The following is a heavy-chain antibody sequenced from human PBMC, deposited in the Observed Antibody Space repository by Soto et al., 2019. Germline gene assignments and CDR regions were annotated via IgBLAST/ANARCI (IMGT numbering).Heavy chain of an antibody. CDR1: GFTFSSYS. CDR2: ISSSSSYI. CDR3: ARDHVGGYYDSSGYYPLDY. J-gene: IGHJ4*02. V-gene: IGHV3-21*01. D-gene: IGHD3-22*01. Sequence: EVQLVESGGGLVKPGGSLRLSCAASGFTFSSYSMNWVRQAPGKGLEWVSSISSSSSYIYYADSVKGRFTISRDNAKNSLYLQMNSLRAEDTAVYYCARDHVGGYYDSSGYYPLDYWGQGTLVTVSS.